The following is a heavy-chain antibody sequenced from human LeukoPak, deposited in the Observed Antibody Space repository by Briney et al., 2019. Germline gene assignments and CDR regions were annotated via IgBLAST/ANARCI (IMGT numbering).Heavy chain of an antibody. Sequence: GGSLRLSCAASGFAFSSYPMSWVRQAPGKGLEGVSAIGGSGGDTYYADSGKGRSTISRDNSKNTMSLQMNSLRAEDTAVYYCATSSGWYPKYFDYWGQGTLVTVSS. J-gene: IGHJ4*02. V-gene: IGHV3-23*01. D-gene: IGHD6-19*01. CDR1: GFAFSSYP. CDR3: ATSSGWYPKYFDY. CDR2: IGGSGGDT.